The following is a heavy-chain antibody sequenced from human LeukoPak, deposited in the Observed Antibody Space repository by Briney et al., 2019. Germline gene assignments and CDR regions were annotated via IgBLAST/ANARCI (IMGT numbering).Heavy chain of an antibody. CDR2: IYYSGST. CDR3: ARVREATIAPFFDY. D-gene: IGHD6-13*01. J-gene: IGHJ4*02. V-gene: IGHV4-31*11. CDR1: GGSFSGYY. Sequence: SETLSLTCAVYGGSFSGYYWTWIRQHPGKGLEWIGCIYYSGSTYYNLSLKSRVIISADTSKNHFSLKLSSVTAADTAVYYCARVREATIAPFFDYWGQGILVTVSS.